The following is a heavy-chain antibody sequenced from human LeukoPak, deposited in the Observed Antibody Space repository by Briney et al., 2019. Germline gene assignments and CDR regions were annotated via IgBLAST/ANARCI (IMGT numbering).Heavy chain of an antibody. CDR2: IYYSGSP. CDR1: GGSISSSSYY. D-gene: IGHD5-18*01. V-gene: IGHV4-39*01. Sequence: SETLSLTCTVSGGSISSSSYYWGWLRQPPGKGLEWIVSIYYSGSPYYHPALKSRVTISVDTSKNQCSLKLSSVTAADTAVYYCAISSTAMVTLNAFDIWGEGTMVTVSS. J-gene: IGHJ3*02. CDR3: AISSTAMVTLNAFDI.